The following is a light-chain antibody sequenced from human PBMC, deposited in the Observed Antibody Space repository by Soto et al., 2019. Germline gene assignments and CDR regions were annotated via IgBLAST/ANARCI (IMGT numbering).Light chain of an antibody. J-gene: IGKJ1*01. CDR2: EAS. CDR3: QKYNQWPWT. V-gene: IGKV3-15*01. CDR1: QSVSSN. Sequence: EIVMTQSPATLSASPGERATLSCRASQSVSSNLAWYQQKPGQXHRXXLYEASIRATGIPARFSGDGSGTELTITISSLQSEDCGIYYCQKYNQWPWTFGPGTKVDIK.